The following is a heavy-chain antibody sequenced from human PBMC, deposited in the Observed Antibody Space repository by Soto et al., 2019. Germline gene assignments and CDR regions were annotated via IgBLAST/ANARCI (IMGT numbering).Heavy chain of an antibody. D-gene: IGHD3-10*01. CDR3: AKQRAGYGSGSDTFYFDF. CDR2: LSGSGGTT. CDR1: GFTFSTYA. J-gene: IGHJ4*02. Sequence: EVQLLVSGGGLVQPGGSLRLSCSTSGFTFSTYAMNWVRQAPGKGLEWVSALSGSGGTTYYADSVRGRFTISRDNSKNTLLLQLSSLRAEDTAIYYCAKQRAGYGSGSDTFYFDFWGQGTLVTVSS. V-gene: IGHV3-23*01.